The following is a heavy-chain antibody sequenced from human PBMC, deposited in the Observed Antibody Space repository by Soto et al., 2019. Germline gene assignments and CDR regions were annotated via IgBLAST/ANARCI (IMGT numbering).Heavy chain of an antibody. CDR2: ISSSSSYI. V-gene: IGHV3-21*01. J-gene: IGHJ3*02. Sequence: EVQLVESGGGLVKPGGSLRLYCAASGFTFSSYSMNWVRQAPGNGLEWVSSISSSSSYIYYADSVKGRFTISRDNAKNSLYLLMNSLRAEDTAVYYCARDQAAGDYGVLDAFDIWGQGTMVTVSS. CDR3: ARDQAAGDYGVLDAFDI. D-gene: IGHD4-17*01. CDR1: GFTFSSYS.